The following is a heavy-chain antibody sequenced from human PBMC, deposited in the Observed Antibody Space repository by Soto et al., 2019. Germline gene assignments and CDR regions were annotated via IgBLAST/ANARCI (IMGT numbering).Heavy chain of an antibody. CDR3: ARLARHYGSGSYYQSDY. CDR1: GGSISSSSDY. CDR2: IYYSGST. Sequence: PSETQSLTYTVSGGSISSSSDYWGWIRQPPGKGLEWIGSIYYSGSTYYNPSLKSRVTISVDTSKNQFSLKLSSVTAADTAVYYCARLARHYGSGSYYQSDYWGQGTLVTVSS. D-gene: IGHD3-10*01. J-gene: IGHJ4*02. V-gene: IGHV4-39*01.